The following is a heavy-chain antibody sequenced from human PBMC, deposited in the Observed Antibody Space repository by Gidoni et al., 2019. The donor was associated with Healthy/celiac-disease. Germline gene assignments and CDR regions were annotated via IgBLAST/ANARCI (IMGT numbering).Heavy chain of an antibody. Sequence: EVQLVESGGGLVKPGGSLRLSCPASGFTFSSYSMNWVRQAPGKGLEWVSSIRSSSSYIYYADSVKGRFTISRDNAKNALYLQMNSLRAEETAVYYCARDPLDYGDYVKWFDPWGKGTLVTVSS. CDR1: GFTFSSYS. V-gene: IGHV3-21*01. D-gene: IGHD4-17*01. CDR2: IRSSSSYI. CDR3: ARDPLDYGDYVKWFDP. J-gene: IGHJ5*02.